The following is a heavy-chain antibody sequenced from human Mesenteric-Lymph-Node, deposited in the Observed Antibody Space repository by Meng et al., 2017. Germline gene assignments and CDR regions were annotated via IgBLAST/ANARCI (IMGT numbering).Heavy chain of an antibody. J-gene: IGHJ4*02. CDR2: IYYSGST. D-gene: IGHD5-12*01. CDR3: ARDLGVATSIAGFVY. Sequence: QVQLQESGPGLGKPSQTLSLSRTVTGGSISSGDYYWSWIRQPPGKGLEWIGYIYYSGSTYYNPSLKSRVTISVDTSKNQFSLRLSSVTAADTAVYYCARDLGVATSIAGFVYWGQGTLVTVSS. V-gene: IGHV4-30-4*01. CDR1: GGSISSGDYY.